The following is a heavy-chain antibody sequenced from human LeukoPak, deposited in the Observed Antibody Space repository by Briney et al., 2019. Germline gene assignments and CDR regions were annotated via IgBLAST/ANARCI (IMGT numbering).Heavy chain of an antibody. CDR2: IIPIFGTA. V-gene: IGHV1-69*05. J-gene: IGHJ4*02. Sequence: SVKVSCKASGGTFSSYAISWVRQAPGQGLEWMGGIIPIFGTANYAQKFQGRVTITTDESTSTAYMELSSLRSEDTAVYYCARDREVRGVPDYWGQGTLVTVSS. CDR1: GGTFSSYA. CDR3: ARDREVRGVPDY. D-gene: IGHD3-10*01.